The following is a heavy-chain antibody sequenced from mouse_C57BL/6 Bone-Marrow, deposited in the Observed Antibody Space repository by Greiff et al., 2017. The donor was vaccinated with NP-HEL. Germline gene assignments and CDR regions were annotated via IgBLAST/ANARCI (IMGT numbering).Heavy chain of an antibody. CDR1: GFTFSSYA. D-gene: IGHD5-5*01. CDR3: TRGPPPTSLYWYFDV. CDR2: ISSGGDYI. J-gene: IGHJ1*03. V-gene: IGHV5-9-1*02. Sequence: EVQLQESGEGLVKPGGSLKLSCAASGFTFSSYAMSWVRQTPEKRLEWVANISSGGDYIYYADTVKGRFTISRDNARNTLYLQMSSLKSEDTAMYYCTRGPPPTSLYWYFDVWGTGTTVTVSS.